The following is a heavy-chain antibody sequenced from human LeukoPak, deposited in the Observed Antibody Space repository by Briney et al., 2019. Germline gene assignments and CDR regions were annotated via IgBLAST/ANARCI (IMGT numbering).Heavy chain of an antibody. D-gene: IGHD5-12*01. J-gene: IGHJ4*02. CDR1: GGSISSSSYY. CDR2: IYYSGST. Sequence: SETLSLTCTVSGGSISSSSYYWGWIRQPPGKGLEWIGSIYYSGSTYYNPPLKGRVTISVDTSKNQFSLKLSSVTAADTAVYYCARLADLTVADYWGQGTLVTVSS. CDR3: ARLADLTVADY. V-gene: IGHV4-39*01.